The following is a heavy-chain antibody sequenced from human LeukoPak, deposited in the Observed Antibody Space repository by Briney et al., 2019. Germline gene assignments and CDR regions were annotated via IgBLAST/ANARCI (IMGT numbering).Heavy chain of an antibody. D-gene: IGHD1-7*01. CDR1: GFTFSTYS. V-gene: IGHV3-48*01. Sequence: PGGSLRLSCAASGFTFSTYSMNWVRQAPGKGLEWVAYISSGSITKYYADSVKGRFTISRDNAQDSLYLQMNSLRAEDTAVYFCARNWNYEVNNWFDPWGQGTLVTVSS. CDR2: ISSGSITK. CDR3: ARNWNYEVNNWFDP. J-gene: IGHJ5*02.